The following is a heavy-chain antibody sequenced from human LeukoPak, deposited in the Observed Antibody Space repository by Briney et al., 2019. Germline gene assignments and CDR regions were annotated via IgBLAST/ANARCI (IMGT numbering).Heavy chain of an antibody. CDR1: GFSFSSYW. D-gene: IGHD3-22*01. CDR2: IKRDGSQE. Sequence: GGSLRLSCAASGFSFSSYWMTWVRQAPGEGLEWVANIKRDGSQEHYVDSVKGRFTISRDNTKSSLYLQMNSLRAEDTAVYYCARDSSPQSGVYYFDAFDMWGQGTMVTVSS. V-gene: IGHV3-7*01. J-gene: IGHJ3*02. CDR3: ARDSSPQSGVYYFDAFDM.